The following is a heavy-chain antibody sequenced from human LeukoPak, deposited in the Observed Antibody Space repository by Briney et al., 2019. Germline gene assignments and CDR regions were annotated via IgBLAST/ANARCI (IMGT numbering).Heavy chain of an antibody. J-gene: IGHJ5*02. CDR3: ARNYYDSSGYPVIDP. D-gene: IGHD3-22*01. CDR2: IYYSGST. V-gene: IGHV4-31*03. Sequence: SETLSLTCTVSGGSISSGGYYWSGIRQHPGKGLEWIGYIYYSGSTYYNPSLKSRVTISVDTSKNQFSLKLSSVTAADTAVYYCARNYYDSSGYPVIDPWGQGTLVTVSS. CDR1: GGSISSGGYY.